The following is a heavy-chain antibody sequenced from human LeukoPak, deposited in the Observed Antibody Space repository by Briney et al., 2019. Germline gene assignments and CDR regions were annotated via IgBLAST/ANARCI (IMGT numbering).Heavy chain of an antibody. CDR1: GGTFSSYA. J-gene: IGHJ3*02. V-gene: IGHV1-69*04. D-gene: IGHD2-2*01. Sequence: GSSVKVSCKASGGTFSSYAISWVRQAPGQGLEWMGRIIPILGIANYAQKFQGRVTITADKSTSTAYMELSSLRSEDTAVYYCARVHCSSTSSYDAFDIWGQGTMVTVSS. CDR3: ARVHCSSTSSYDAFDI. CDR2: IIPILGIA.